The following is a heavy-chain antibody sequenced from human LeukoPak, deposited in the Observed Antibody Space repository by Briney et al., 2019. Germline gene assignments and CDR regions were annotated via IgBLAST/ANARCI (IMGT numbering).Heavy chain of an antibody. CDR2: ISSSSSYI. V-gene: IGHV3-21*01. J-gene: IGHJ4*02. D-gene: IGHD5-18*01. CDR1: GFTFSSYI. CDR3: ARGAGGYSYGLNFDY. Sequence: SGGSLRLSCAASGFTFSSYIMNWVRQAPGKGLEWVSSISSSSSYIYYADSVKGRFTISRDNAKNSLYLQMNSLRAEDTAVYYCARGAGGYSYGLNFDYWGQGTLVTVSS.